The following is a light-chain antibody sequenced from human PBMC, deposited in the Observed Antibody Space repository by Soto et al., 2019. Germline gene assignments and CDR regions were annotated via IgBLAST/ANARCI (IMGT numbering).Light chain of an antibody. CDR3: LLYYGGAVV. CDR2: STS. Sequence: QTVVTQEPSLTVSPGGTVTLTCASSTGAVTSGYYPNWFQQKPGQAPRALIYSTSNKYFWTPARLSGSLLGGKAALTLSGVQPEDEAEYYCLLYYGGAVVFGGGTKLTVL. CDR1: TGAVTSGYY. V-gene: IGLV7-43*01. J-gene: IGLJ2*01.